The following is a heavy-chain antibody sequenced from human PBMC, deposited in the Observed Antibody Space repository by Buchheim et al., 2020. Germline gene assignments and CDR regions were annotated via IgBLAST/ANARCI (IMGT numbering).Heavy chain of an antibody. CDR2: ISYDGSNK. D-gene: IGHD2-2*01. V-gene: IGHV3-30*19. CDR3: ARDVSSTSCCDY. CDR1: GFTFSSYG. J-gene: IGHJ4*02. Sequence: QVQLVESGGGVVQPGRSLRLSCAASGFTFSSYGMHWVRQAPGKGLEWVAVISYDGSNKYYADSVKGRFTISRDNSKNTLYLQMNSLRAEDTAVYYCARDVSSTSCCDYWGQGTL.